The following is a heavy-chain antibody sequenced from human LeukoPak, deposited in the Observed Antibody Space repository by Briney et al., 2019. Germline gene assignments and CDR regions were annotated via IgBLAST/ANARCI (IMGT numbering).Heavy chain of an antibody. J-gene: IGHJ4*02. CDR2: IYTRGST. CDR1: GGSISSGSYY. D-gene: IGHD3-3*01. CDR3: ASSPYYDFWSGWALN. V-gene: IGHV4-61*02. Sequence: SQTLSLTCTVSGGSISSGSYYWSWIRQPAGKGLEWIGRIYTRGSTNYNPSLKSRVPISVDTSKNQFSLNLSSVTAADTAVYYCASSPYYDFWSGWALNWGEGTLVTVSS.